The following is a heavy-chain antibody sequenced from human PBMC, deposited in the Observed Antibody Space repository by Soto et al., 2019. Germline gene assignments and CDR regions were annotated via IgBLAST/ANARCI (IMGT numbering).Heavy chain of an antibody. J-gene: IGHJ6*02. V-gene: IGHV3-23*01. Sequence: EVQLLESGGGLVQPGGSLRLSCAASGFTFSSYAMNWVRQAPGKGLEWVSVTSGSGGRTYYADSVKGRFTISRDNSKNTLYLQMNSLRVEDTAIYWCAKDLSNTVLCFGDRDYYGMDVWGQGTTVTVSS. CDR2: TSGSGGRT. CDR3: AKDLSNTVLCFGDRDYYGMDV. CDR1: GFTFSSYA. D-gene: IGHD3-10*01.